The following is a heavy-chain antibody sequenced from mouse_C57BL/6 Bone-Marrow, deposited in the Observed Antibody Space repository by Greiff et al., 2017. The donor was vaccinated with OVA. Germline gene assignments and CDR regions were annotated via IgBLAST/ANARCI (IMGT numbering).Heavy chain of an antibody. D-gene: IGHD2-3*01. J-gene: IGHJ4*01. CDR2: IDPETGGT. V-gene: IGHV1-15*01. Sequence: VKVVESGAELVRPGASVTLSCKASGYTFTDYEMHWVKQTPVHGLEWIGAIDPETGGTAYNQKFKGKAILTADKSSSTAYMELRSLISEDSAVEYCTRELGGYYWYYAMDYWGQGTSVTVSS. CDR1: GYTFTDYE. CDR3: TRELGGYYWYYAMDY.